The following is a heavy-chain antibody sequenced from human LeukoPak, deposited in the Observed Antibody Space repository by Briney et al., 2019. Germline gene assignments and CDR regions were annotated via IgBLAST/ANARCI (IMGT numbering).Heavy chain of an antibody. J-gene: IGHJ3*02. V-gene: IGHV3-53*01. CDR1: GFTVGSNY. Sequence: GGSLRLSCAASGFTVGSNYMSWVRQAPGKGLEWVSVIYSDGTTYYADSVKGRFTISRDNSKNTLYLQMNSLGAEDTAVYYCARDSPYSDYLIGGALNIWGQGTMVTVSS. D-gene: IGHD4-11*01. CDR2: IYSDGTT. CDR3: ARDSPYSDYLIGGALNI.